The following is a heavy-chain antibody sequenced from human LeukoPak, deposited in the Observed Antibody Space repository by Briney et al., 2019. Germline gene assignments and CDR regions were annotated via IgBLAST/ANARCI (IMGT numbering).Heavy chain of an antibody. V-gene: IGHV3-30*02. CDR3: AEYGYISDWYFDD. D-gene: IGHD6-19*01. CDR2: IRYDGSNK. CDR1: GFTFSSYG. Sequence: GGSLRLSCAASGFTFSSYGMHWVRQAPGKGLEWVAFIRYDGSNKYYADSVKGRFTISRDNSKNTLYLQMNSLRAEDTAVYYGAEYGYISDWYFDDFCHGLLVTGSS. J-gene: IGHJ4*01.